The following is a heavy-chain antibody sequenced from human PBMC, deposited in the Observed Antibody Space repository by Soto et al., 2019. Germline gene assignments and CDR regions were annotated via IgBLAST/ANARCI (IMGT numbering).Heavy chain of an antibody. CDR3: LCSGGSCNDAFDI. CDR1: GGTFSSYA. J-gene: IGHJ3*02. V-gene: IGHV1-69*12. CDR2: IIPIFGTA. Sequence: QVQLVQSGAEVKKPGSSVNVSCKASGGTFSSYAISWVRQSPGQGLEWMGGIIPIFGTANYAQKFQGRVTITADESTSTAYMELSSLRSDDTAVYYCLCSGGSCNDAFDIWCQGTMVTVSS. D-gene: IGHD2-15*01.